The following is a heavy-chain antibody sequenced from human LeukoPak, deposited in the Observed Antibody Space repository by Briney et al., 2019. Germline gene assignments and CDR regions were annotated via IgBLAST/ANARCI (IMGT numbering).Heavy chain of an antibody. V-gene: IGHV4-34*01. CDR3: ARGLRYFDWLSSYYFDY. Sequence: PSETLSLTCAVYGGSFSGYYWSWIRQPPGKGLEWIGEINHSGSTNYNPSLKSRVTISVDTSKNQFSLKLSSVTAADTAVYYCARGLRYFDWLSSYYFDYWGQGTLVTVSS. J-gene: IGHJ4*02. CDR1: GGSFSGYY. D-gene: IGHD3-9*01. CDR2: INHSGST.